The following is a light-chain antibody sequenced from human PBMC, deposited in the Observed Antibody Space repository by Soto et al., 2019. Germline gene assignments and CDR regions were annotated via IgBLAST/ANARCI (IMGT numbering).Light chain of an antibody. J-gene: IGKJ1*01. Sequence: DIQMTQSPSTLSASVGDRVTITCRASQSITNRLAWYQQKPGKAPRVVIYDASSLESGVPSRFSGSGFGTEFILTINSLQPDDFATYCCQHYGGMWAFGHGTKVEVK. CDR3: QHYGGMWA. CDR2: DAS. V-gene: IGKV1-5*01. CDR1: QSITNR.